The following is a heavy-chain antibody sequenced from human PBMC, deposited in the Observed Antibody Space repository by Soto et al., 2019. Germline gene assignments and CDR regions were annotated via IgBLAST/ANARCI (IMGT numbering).Heavy chain of an antibody. Sequence: SETLSLTCTVSGVSITSYYWTWIRQPPGKGLEWIGYIYYSGSTSYNPSLKSRVTISVDTSTNQFSLNLISVTAADTAVYYCARGLSADKVDYWGQGTLVTVSS. V-gene: IGHV4-59*08. D-gene: IGHD2-15*01. CDR3: ARGLSADKVDY. CDR2: IYYSGST. CDR1: GVSITSYY. J-gene: IGHJ4*02.